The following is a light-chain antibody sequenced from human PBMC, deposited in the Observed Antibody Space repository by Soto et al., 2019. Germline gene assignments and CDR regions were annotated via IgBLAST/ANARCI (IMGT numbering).Light chain of an antibody. CDR1: QGISNY. CDR3: QRYNNAPRT. Sequence: DIQMTQSPSSLSGSVGDSVTITCRASQGISNYLAWYQQRPGKAPTLLIYATSTLQSGVPSRFSGSGSGTVFSLTISSLQPEDVATYYCQRYNNAPRTFGQGTKVEIK. CDR2: ATS. V-gene: IGKV1-27*01. J-gene: IGKJ1*01.